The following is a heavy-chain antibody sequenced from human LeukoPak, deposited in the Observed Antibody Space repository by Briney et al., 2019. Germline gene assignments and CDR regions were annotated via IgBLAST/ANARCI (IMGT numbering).Heavy chain of an antibody. Sequence: ASVKVSCKASGYTFTSYYMHWVRQTPGQGLEWMGIINPSGGSTSYAQKFQGRVTMTRDTSTNTVYMELSSLRSEDTAVYFCARATLSDYYFNYWGQGTLVTVSS. CDR3: ARATLSDYYFNY. CDR2: INPSGGST. CDR1: GYTFTSYY. J-gene: IGHJ4*02. V-gene: IGHV1-46*01.